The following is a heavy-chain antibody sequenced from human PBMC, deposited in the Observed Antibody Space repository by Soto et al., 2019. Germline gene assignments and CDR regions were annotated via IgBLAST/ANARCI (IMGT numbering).Heavy chain of an antibody. V-gene: IGHV1-18*04. Sequence: ASVKVSCKASGYTFTSYGISWVRQAPGQGLEWMGWISAYNGNTNYAQKLQGRVTMTTDTSTSTAYMELRSLRSDDTAVYYCARSQYCSSTSCYPSWFDPWGQGTPVTVSS. CDR3: ARSQYCSSTSCYPSWFDP. D-gene: IGHD2-2*01. CDR2: ISAYNGNT. CDR1: GYTFTSYG. J-gene: IGHJ5*02.